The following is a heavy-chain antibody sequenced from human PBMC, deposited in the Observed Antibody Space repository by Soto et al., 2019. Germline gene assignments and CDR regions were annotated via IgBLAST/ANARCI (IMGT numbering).Heavy chain of an antibody. CDR1: GGSLSNYG. Sequence: QVQLLQSGAPVKKPGSSVQVSCKASGGSLSNYGISWVRQAPGQGLEWMGGIIPVFGTANYAQKFQGRVTITADESTSIVYMDVTSLRSEDTAVYYCARGDATKIVVTTYYAMDVWGEGTTVTVSS. CDR2: IIPVFGTA. J-gene: IGHJ6*03. V-gene: IGHV1-69*12. D-gene: IGHD3-9*01. CDR3: ARGDATKIVVTTYYAMDV.